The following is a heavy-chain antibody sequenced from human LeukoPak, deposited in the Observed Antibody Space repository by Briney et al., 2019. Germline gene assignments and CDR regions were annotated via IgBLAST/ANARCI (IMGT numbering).Heavy chain of an antibody. D-gene: IGHD1-14*01. V-gene: IGHV3-30*02. J-gene: IGHJ4*02. CDR2: IRYDGSNK. CDR1: GFTFSNYG. CDR3: VKDNPLDY. Sequence: GGSLRLSCGASGFTFSNYGMLWVRQAPGKGLEWVAFIRYDGSNKLYADSVKGRFTISRDNSKNTLYLHIKSLRAEDTAVYYCVKDNPLDYWGQGTLVIVSS.